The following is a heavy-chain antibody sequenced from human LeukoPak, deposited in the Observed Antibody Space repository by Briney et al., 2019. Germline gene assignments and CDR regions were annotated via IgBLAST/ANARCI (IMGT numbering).Heavy chain of an antibody. CDR3: ARGRPSDY. V-gene: IGHV1-18*01. Sequence: ASVKVSCETSGYAFSLFGMSLVRQAPGQGLEWMGWISAYNGDTNYAHNLQGRVTMTTDTSTSTAYMELRSLRSDDTAVYYCARGRPSDYWGQGTLVTVSS. CDR2: ISAYNGDT. CDR1: GYAFSLFG. J-gene: IGHJ4*02.